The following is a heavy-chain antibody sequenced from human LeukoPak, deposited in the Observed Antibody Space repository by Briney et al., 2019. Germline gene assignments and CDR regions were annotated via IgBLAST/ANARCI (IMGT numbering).Heavy chain of an antibody. J-gene: IGHJ6*03. CDR1: GGTFSSYA. V-gene: IGHV1-69*06. CDR2: IIPIFGTA. Sequence: ASVKVSCKASGGTFSSYAISWVRQAPGQGLEWMGGIIPIFGTANYAQKFQGRVTITADKSTSTAYMELSSLRSEDTAVYYCAREGSYGYREDYYYYYMDVWGKGTTVTVSS. D-gene: IGHD5-18*01. CDR3: AREGSYGYREDYYYYYMDV.